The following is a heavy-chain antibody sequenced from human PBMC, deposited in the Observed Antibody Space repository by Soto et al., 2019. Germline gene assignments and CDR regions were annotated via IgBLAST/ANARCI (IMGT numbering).Heavy chain of an antibody. CDR3: ARTSTRGTRFDY. CDR2: INHSGST. D-gene: IGHD1-1*01. V-gene: IGHV4-34*01. Sequence: PSETLSLTCAVYGGSFSGYYWTWIRQPPGTGLEWIGEINHSGSTNYNPSFKSRVAMSVDKSKNQFSLKLNSVTAADTALYYCARTSTRGTRFDYWGQGSLVTVSS. CDR1: GGSFSGYY. J-gene: IGHJ4*02.